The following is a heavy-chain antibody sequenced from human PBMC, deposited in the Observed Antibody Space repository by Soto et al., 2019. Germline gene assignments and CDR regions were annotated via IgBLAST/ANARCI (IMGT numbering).Heavy chain of an antibody. V-gene: IGHV3-20*04. CDR2: INWNGGST. CDR3: ARVLSSGNSDPFDY. J-gene: IGHJ4*02. D-gene: IGHD3-22*01. CDR1: GFIFDDYG. Sequence: EVQLVESGGGVVRPGGSLRLSCAASGFIFDDYGMSWVRQGPGKGLEWVSGINWNGGSTVYADSVKGRFTISRDNAKNSLYLQMNSLRAEDTALYYCARVLSSGNSDPFDYWGQGTLVTVSS.